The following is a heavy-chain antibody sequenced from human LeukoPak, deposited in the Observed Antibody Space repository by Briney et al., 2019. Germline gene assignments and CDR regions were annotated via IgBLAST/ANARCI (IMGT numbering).Heavy chain of an antibody. CDR3: ARGLGYSYGYGIDY. Sequence: PGRSLRLSCAASGFTFSSYGMQWVRQAPGKGPEWVAIIWYDGSNKYYAESVEGRFTISRDNSKNTLYLQMNSLRAEDTAVYSCARGLGYSYGYGIDYWGQGTLVIASS. D-gene: IGHD5-18*01. CDR2: IWYDGSNK. V-gene: IGHV3-33*08. CDR1: GFTFSSYG. J-gene: IGHJ4*02.